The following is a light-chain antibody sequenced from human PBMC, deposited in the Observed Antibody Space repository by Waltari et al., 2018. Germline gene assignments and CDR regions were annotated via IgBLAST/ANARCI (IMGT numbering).Light chain of an antibody. CDR3: QQPPGT. CDR1: RDIRNY. CDR2: AAS. J-gene: IGKJ4*01. V-gene: IGKV1-9*01. Sequence: DIQLTQSPSFLSASVGDRVTFTCRASRDIRNYLAWYQQKSGKAPNLLIVAASTLQSGVPSRFSGSGSGTEFTLTISSLQPEDLATYYCQQPPGTFGGGTKVEIK.